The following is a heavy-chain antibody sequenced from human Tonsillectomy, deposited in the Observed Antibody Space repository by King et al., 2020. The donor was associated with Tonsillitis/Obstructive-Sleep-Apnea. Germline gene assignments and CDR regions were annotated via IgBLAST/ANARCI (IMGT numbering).Heavy chain of an antibody. CDR2: INPIGGST. V-gene: IGHV1-46*01. J-gene: IGHJ4*02. D-gene: IGHD3-3*01. CDR3: CTIFGVVIMHDY. CDR1: GYTFTSYY. Sequence: QLVQSGAEVKKPGASVKVSCKASGYTFTSYYMHWVRQAPGQGLEWMGIINPIGGSTGYAQKFQGKVTMTRSTSTSTVYMELSSLRSEDTAVYYCCTIFGVVIMHDYWGQGTLVTVSS.